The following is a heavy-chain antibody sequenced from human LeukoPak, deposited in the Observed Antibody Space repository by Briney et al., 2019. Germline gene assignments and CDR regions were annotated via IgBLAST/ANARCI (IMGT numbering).Heavy chain of an antibody. CDR3: ARDVYGGKFYYGMDV. Sequence: GGSLRLSCVVSGFTFNNYWMTWVRQAPGKGLEWVAVIWYDGSNKYYADSVKGRFTISRDNSKNTLYLQMNSLRAEDTAVYYCARDVYGGKFYYGMDVWGQGTTVTVSS. D-gene: IGHD4-23*01. J-gene: IGHJ6*02. V-gene: IGHV3-33*08. CDR2: IWYDGSNK. CDR1: GFTFNNYW.